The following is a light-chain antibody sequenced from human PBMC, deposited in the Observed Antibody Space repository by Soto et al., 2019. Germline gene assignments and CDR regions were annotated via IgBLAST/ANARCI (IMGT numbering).Light chain of an antibody. Sequence: DLQMTQSPSSLSASVGDRVTITCQASQDITNDVNWYQQKPGKAPKVLIYEASNLETGVPSRFSGSGSGADFTFTISSLQPEDIATYFCQQYDNVPFTFGGGTKVEIK. CDR3: QQYDNVPFT. V-gene: IGKV1-33*01. CDR2: EAS. J-gene: IGKJ4*01. CDR1: QDITND.